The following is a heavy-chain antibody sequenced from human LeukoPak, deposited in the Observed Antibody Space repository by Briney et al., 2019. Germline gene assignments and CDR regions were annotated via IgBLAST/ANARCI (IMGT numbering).Heavy chain of an antibody. V-gene: IGHV3-7*03. CDR1: GFTFSSYW. Sequence: GGSLRLSCAASGFTFSSYWMSWVRQAPGKGLEWVANIKQDGSEKYYVDSEKGRFTISRDNAKNSLYLQMNSLRAEDTAVYYCVTKELRWYYFDYWGQGTLVTVSS. CDR2: IKQDGSEK. J-gene: IGHJ4*02. D-gene: IGHD4-23*01. CDR3: VTKELRWYYFDY.